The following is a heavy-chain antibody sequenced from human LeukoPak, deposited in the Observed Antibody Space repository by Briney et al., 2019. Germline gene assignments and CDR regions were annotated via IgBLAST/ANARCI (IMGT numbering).Heavy chain of an antibody. Sequence: ASVKFSYKASGYTFTSYGISCVLHAPGQRLKCIVCISAYNCNTNYAQKLQGRVTITTDTSTSPAYLELRSLRSDDPAVYDCAREGEGFYYDSSGYPDWYFDLWGRGTLVTVSS. CDR2: ISAYNCNT. J-gene: IGHJ2*01. CDR3: AREGEGFYYDSSGYPDWYFDL. CDR1: GYTFTSYG. D-gene: IGHD3-22*01. V-gene: IGHV1-18*01.